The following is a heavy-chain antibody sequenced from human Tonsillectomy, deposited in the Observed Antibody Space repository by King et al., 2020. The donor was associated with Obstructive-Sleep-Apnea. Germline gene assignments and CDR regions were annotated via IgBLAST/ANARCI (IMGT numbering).Heavy chain of an antibody. CDR3: ARGTMIVTIIDY. V-gene: IGHV4-34*01. Sequence: VQLQQWGAGLLKPSETLSLTCAVYGGSFSGYYWSWIRQPPGKGLEWIGEVNHSGSTNYNPSLKSRVTISVDTSKNQFSLKLSSVTAADTAVYYCARGTMIVTIIDYWGQGTLVTVSS. CDR2: VNHSGST. D-gene: IGHD3-22*01. J-gene: IGHJ4*02. CDR1: GGSFSGYY.